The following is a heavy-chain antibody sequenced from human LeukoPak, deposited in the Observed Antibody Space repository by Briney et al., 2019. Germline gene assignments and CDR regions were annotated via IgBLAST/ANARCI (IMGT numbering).Heavy chain of an antibody. D-gene: IGHD5-18*01. V-gene: IGHV3-30*02. J-gene: IGHJ4*02. CDR2: IRYDGSNK. CDR3: AKESDTTVDY. Sequence: GGSLRLSCAASGFTLSSYSMNWVRQAPGKGLEWVAFIRYDGSNKYYADSVKGRFTISRDNSKNTLYLQMNSLRAEDTAVYYCAKESDTTVDYWGQGTLVTVSS. CDR1: GFTLSSYS.